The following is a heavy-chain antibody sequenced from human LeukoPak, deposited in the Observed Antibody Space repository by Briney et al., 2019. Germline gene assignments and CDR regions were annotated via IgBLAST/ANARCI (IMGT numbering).Heavy chain of an antibody. Sequence: PGGSLRLSCTGSGFSFTNYAMHWVRQAPGEGLEWVAVISYDESKIYYADSVKGRFTISRDDSKNTLYLQMNSLRAEDTAFYYCAGSSGHYPYYFDYWGQGTLVTVSS. V-gene: IGHV3-30*03. D-gene: IGHD3-22*01. CDR2: ISYDESKI. CDR3: AGSSGHYPYYFDY. J-gene: IGHJ4*02. CDR1: GFSFTNYA.